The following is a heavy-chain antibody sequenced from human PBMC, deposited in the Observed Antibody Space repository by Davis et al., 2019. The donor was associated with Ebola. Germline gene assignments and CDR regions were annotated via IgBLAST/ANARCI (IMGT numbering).Heavy chain of an antibody. Sequence: PGGSLRLSCAASGFTFNIFDMHWVRQAPGRGLEWVAFVRSHGSDDHYADSVKGRFTISRDNSKNTLYLQMNSLRPEDTAVYYCARGRHSEPTYDDYWGQGTLVTVSS. J-gene: IGHJ4*02. D-gene: IGHD2/OR15-2a*01. CDR2: VRSHGSDD. CDR1: GFTFNIFD. CDR3: ARGRHSEPTYDDY. V-gene: IGHV3-30*02.